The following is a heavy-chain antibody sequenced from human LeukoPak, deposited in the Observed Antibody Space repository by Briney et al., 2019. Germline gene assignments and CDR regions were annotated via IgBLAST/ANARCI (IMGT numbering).Heavy chain of an antibody. CDR1: GYTFTSYD. CDR3: ARGPSYVVAFGGVINWLDP. J-gene: IGHJ5*02. V-gene: IGHV1-8*01. CDR2: MNPNSGNT. D-gene: IGHD3-16*01. Sequence: ASVKVSCKASGYTFTSYDINWVRQATGQGLEWMGWMNPNSGNTGYAQKFQGRVTMTRNTSMSTAYMELSSLRSEDTAGYYCARGPSYVVAFGGVINWLDPWGQGTLVTVSS.